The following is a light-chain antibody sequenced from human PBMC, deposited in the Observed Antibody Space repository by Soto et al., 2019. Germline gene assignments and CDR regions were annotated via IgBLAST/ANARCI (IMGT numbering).Light chain of an antibody. CDR2: DAS. J-gene: IGKJ1*01. CDR3: QQRSNWLWT. V-gene: IGKV3-11*01. Sequence: EIVLTQSLATLSLSPGERATLSCRASQSVSSYLAWYQQKPGQAPRLLIYDASNRATGIPARFSGSGSGTDFTLTISSLEPEDFAVYYCQQRSNWLWTFGQGTKVDI. CDR1: QSVSSY.